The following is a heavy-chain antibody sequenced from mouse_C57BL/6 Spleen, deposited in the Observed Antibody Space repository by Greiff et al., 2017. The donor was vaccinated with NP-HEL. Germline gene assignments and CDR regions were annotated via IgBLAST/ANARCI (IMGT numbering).Heavy chain of an antibody. Sequence: VQLKESGGDLVKPGGSLKLSCAASGFTFSSYGMSWVRQTPDKRLEWVATISSGGSYTYYPDSVKGRFTISRDNAKNTLYLQMSSLKSEDTAMYYCARRLGQGVYYFDYWGQGTTLTVSS. CDR3: ARRLGQGVYYFDY. V-gene: IGHV5-6*01. CDR1: GFTFSSYG. CDR2: ISSGGSYT. D-gene: IGHD4-1*01. J-gene: IGHJ2*01.